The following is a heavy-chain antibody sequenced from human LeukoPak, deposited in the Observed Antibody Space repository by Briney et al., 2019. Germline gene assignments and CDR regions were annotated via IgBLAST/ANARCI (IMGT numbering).Heavy chain of an antibody. CDR1: GFTFSSYA. J-gene: IGHJ3*02. CDR3: ARYDFWSAPGAFDI. V-gene: IGHV3-48*01. CDR2: ISSSSSTI. D-gene: IGHD3-3*01. Sequence: GGSLRLSCAASGFTFSSYAMHWVRQAPGKGLEWVSYISSSSSTIYYADSVKGRFTISRDNAKNSLYLQMNSLRAEDTAVYYCARYDFWSAPGAFDIWGQGIMVTVSS.